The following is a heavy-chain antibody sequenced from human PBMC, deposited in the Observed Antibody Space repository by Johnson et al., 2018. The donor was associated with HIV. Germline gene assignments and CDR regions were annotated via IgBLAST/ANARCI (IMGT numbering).Heavy chain of an antibody. J-gene: IGHJ3*02. CDR2: ISYDGSNK. Sequence: QVQLVESGGGVVQPGRSLRLSCAASGFTFSSYAMHWVRQAPGKGLEWVAVISYDGSNKYYADSVKGRFTISRDNSKNTLYLQMNSLRTEDTAVYYCARIRVAVITEVGAFDIWGQGPMVTVSS. V-gene: IGHV3-30-3*01. CDR1: GFTFSSYA. D-gene: IGHD3-22*01. CDR3: ARIRVAVITEVGAFDI.